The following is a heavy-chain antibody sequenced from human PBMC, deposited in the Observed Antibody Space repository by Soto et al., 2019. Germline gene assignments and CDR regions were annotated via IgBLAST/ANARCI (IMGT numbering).Heavy chain of an antibody. CDR1: GYTFTSYY. CDR2: INPSGGST. J-gene: IGHJ4*02. D-gene: IGHD3-3*01. CDR3: ASVRITIFGVVTPFDY. V-gene: IGHV1-46*01. Sequence: XSVKVSCKASGYTFTSYYMHWVRQAPGQGLEWMGIINPSGGSTSYAQKFQGRVTMTRDTSTSTVYMELSSLRSEDTAVYYCASVRITIFGVVTPFDYWGQGTLVTVSS.